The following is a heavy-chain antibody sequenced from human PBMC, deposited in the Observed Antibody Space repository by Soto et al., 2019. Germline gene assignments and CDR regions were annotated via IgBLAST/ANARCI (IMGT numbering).Heavy chain of an antibody. CDR3: ARDRGTYNAQDY. D-gene: IGHD1-1*01. J-gene: IGHJ4*02. CDR2: ISSSSSTI. CDR1: GFTFSSYS. V-gene: IGHV3-48*01. Sequence: GGSLRLSCAASGFTFSSYSMNWVRQAPGKGLEWVSYISSSSSTIYYADSVKGRFTISRDNSENTLYLQMDSLRADHTAVYYCARDRGTYNAQDYWGQGTLVTVSS.